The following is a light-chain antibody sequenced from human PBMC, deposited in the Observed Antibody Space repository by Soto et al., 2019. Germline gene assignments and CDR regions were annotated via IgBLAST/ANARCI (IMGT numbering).Light chain of an antibody. CDR3: SSYTSSSTL. Sequence: QSALTQPASVSGSPRQSITISCTGTSSDVGGYNYVSWYQRHPGKAPKLMIYDVSNRPSGVSNRFSGSKSGNTASLTISGLQAEDEADYYCSSYTSSSTLFGTGTKVTVL. V-gene: IGLV2-14*01. CDR1: SSDVGGYNY. J-gene: IGLJ1*01. CDR2: DVS.